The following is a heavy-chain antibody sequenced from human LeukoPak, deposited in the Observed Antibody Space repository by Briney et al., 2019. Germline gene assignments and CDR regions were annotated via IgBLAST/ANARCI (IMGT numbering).Heavy chain of an antibody. D-gene: IGHD6-13*01. CDR3: ARDRLAAAGLFDY. V-gene: IGHV3-48*01. CDR1: GFTFSSYA. CDR2: ISSSSSTI. J-gene: IGHJ4*02. Sequence: GGSLRLSCAASGFTFSSYAMHWVRQAPGKGLEWVSYISSSSSTIYYADSVKGRFTISRDNAKNSLYLQMNSLRAEDTAVYYCARDRLAAAGLFDYWGQGTLVTVSS.